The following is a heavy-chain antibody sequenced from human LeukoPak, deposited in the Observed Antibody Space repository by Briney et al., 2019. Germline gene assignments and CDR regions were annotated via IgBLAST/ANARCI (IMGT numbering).Heavy chain of an antibody. CDR1: GGSISSSSYY. J-gene: IGHJ4*02. D-gene: IGHD3-22*01. V-gene: IGHV4-39*07. CDR2: IYYSGST. CDR3: ARCYYDSSGWL. Sequence: PSETLSLTCTVSGGSISSSSYYWGWIRQPPGKGLEWIGSIYYSGSTYYNPSLKSRVTISVDTSKNQFSLKLSSVTAADTAVYYCARCYYDSSGWLWGQGTLVTVSS.